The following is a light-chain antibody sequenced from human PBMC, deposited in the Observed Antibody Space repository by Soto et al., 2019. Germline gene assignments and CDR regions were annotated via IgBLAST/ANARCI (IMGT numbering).Light chain of an antibody. Sequence: DIQMTQSPSTLSGSVGDRVTITCRASQTISSWLAWYQQKPGKAPKLLIYKASTLKSGVPSRFSGSGPGTEFTLTISSLQPDDFATYYCQHYNSYSEAFSQGTKVEL. J-gene: IGKJ1*01. V-gene: IGKV1-5*03. CDR3: QHYNSYSEA. CDR1: QTISSW. CDR2: KAS.